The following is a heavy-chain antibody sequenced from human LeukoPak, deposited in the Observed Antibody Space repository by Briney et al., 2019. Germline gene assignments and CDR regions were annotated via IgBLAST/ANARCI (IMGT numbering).Heavy chain of an antibody. J-gene: IGHJ3*02. CDR2: ISGSGSGGST. Sequence: GGSLRLSCAASGFPLSRSAMSWVRQAPGKGLEWVSNISGSGSGGSTYYADSVKGRFTISRDNSKNTLYLQMNSLRAEDTAVYYCARGGSYLSAFDIWGQGTMVTVSS. CDR1: GFPLSRSA. D-gene: IGHD1-26*01. V-gene: IGHV3-23*01. CDR3: ARGGSYLSAFDI.